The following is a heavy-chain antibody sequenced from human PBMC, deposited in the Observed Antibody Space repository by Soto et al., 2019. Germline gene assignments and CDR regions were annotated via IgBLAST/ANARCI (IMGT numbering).Heavy chain of an antibody. J-gene: IGHJ5*02. V-gene: IGHV1-69*13. CDR2: IIPIFGTA. CDR1: GGTFSSYA. CDR3: ATFGGITMVRGTNWFDP. D-gene: IGHD3-10*01. Sequence: SVKVSCKASGGTFSSYAISWVRQAPGQGLEWMGGIIPIFGTANYAQKFQGRVTITADESTSTAYMELSGLRSEDTAVYYCATFGGITMVRGTNWFDPWGQGTLVTVSS.